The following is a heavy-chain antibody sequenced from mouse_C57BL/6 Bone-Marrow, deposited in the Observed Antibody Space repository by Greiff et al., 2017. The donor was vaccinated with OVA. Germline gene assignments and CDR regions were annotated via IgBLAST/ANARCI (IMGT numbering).Heavy chain of an antibody. CDR1: GFTFTDYY. CDR3: ARSSIEGYYFDY. CDR2: IRNNANGYTT. V-gene: IGHV7-3*01. Sequence: EVQGVESGGGLVQPGGSLSLSCAASGFTFTDYYMSWVRQPPGKALEWLGFIRNNANGYTTEYSASVKGRFTISRDNSHSILYLQMNALRAEDSATYYCARSSIEGYYFDYWGQGTTLTVSS. J-gene: IGHJ2*01.